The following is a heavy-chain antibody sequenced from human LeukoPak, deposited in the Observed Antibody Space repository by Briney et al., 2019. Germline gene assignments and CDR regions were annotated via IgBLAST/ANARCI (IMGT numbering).Heavy chain of an antibody. J-gene: IGHJ4*02. CDR1: GLTFSKYW. Sequence: GGSLRLSCAASGLTFSKYWMSWVRQAPGKGLEWMAIINEDGTGKYYVDSVKGRFTISRDNAENALYLQMNSLRAEDTAVYYCARDYYDTTGYYYFDYWGQGTLVTVSS. V-gene: IGHV3-7*04. CDR3: ARDYYDTTGYYYFDY. CDR2: INEDGTGK. D-gene: IGHD3-22*01.